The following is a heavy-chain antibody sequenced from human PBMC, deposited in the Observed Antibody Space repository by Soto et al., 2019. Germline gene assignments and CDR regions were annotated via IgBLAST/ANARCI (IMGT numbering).Heavy chain of an antibody. V-gene: IGHV4-34*01. J-gene: IGHJ4*02. CDR2: INHSGST. D-gene: IGHD6-19*01. Sequence: SETLSLTCTVYGGSFSGYYWSWIRQPPGKGLEWIGEINHSGSTNYNPSLKSRVTISVDTSKNQFSLKLNSVTAADTAVYFCARGRVRSGWYRDYWGQGTLVTVSS. CDR3: ARGRVRSGWYRDY. CDR1: GGSFSGYY.